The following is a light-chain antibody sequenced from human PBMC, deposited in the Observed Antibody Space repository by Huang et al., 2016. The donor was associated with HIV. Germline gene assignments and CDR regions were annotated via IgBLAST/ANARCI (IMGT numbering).Light chain of an antibody. J-gene: IGKJ1*01. Sequence: DIVMTQSPLSLSVNLGEPASISCRSSQSLQKSNTYPYLDWYVQKPGQSPRLLIYLASTRATGVPERFSGSGSGTDFTLKISGVEAEDVGVYYCMQALQTPRTFGQGTRVEI. CDR2: LAS. CDR3: MQALQTPRT. V-gene: IGKV2-28*01. CDR1: QSLQKSNTYPY.